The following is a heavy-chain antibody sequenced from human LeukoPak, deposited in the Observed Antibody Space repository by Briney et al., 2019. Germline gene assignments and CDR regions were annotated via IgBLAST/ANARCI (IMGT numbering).Heavy chain of an antibody. D-gene: IGHD6-13*01. CDR1: GYTFTSYG. CDR2: ISAYNGNT. J-gene: IGHJ5*02. V-gene: IGHV1-18*01. CDR3: ARDFIAAAGAYHWFDP. Sequence: ASVKVSCKASGYTFTSYGISWVRQAPGQGLEWMGWISAYNGNTNYAQKLQGRVTMTTDTSTSTAYMELRSLRSDDTAVYYCARDFIAAAGAYHWFDPWGQGTLVTVSS.